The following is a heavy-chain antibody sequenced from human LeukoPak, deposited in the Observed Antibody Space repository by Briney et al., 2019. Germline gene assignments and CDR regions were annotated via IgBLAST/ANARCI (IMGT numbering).Heavy chain of an antibody. J-gene: IGHJ6*02. CDR2: INPNSGGT. D-gene: IGHD3-10*01. CDR1: GYTFTGYY. V-gene: IGHV1-2*02. CDR3: AKDYYYHSGRGSGGMNV. Sequence: ASVKVSCKASGYTFTGYYIHWVRQAPGQGLEWMGWINPNSGGTNYAQRFQGRVTMTRETSISTAYMELSSLRSDDTAVYYCAKDYYYHSGRGSGGMNVWGQGTTATVSS.